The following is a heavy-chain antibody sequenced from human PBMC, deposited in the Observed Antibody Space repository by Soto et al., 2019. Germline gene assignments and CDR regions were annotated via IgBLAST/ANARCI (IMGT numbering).Heavy chain of an antibody. CDR1: GGSFRGYN. CDR3: VRGIRLFWSGYPIFAP. CDR2: INHTRST. D-gene: IGHD3-3*01. Sequence: QVQLQQWGAGLLKPSETLSLTCAVYGGSFRGYNCRGIRQPPGKGPECIGEINHTRSTNYKPCLKSRVTITVDTYKNQCCRKVCALVAADTAVYYFVRGIRLFWSGYPIFAPWGQGSRVNVSS. V-gene: IGHV4-34*01. J-gene: IGHJ5*02.